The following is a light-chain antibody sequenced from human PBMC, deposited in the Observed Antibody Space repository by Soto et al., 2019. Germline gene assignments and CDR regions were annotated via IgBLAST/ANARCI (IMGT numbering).Light chain of an antibody. Sequence: QSVLTQPASVSGSPGQSITISCTGTSSDVGGYNYVSWYQQHPGKAPKLMIFEVTNRPSGVPNRFSGSKSGNTASLTISGIQAEDEADYYCISYTSSSTWVFGGGTKLTVL. CDR2: EVT. CDR1: SSDVGGYNY. V-gene: IGLV2-14*01. CDR3: ISYTSSSTWV. J-gene: IGLJ3*02.